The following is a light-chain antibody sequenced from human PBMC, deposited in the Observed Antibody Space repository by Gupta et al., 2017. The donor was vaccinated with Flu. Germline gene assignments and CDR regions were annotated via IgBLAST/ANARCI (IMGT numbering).Light chain of an antibody. CDR1: NIGGKS. J-gene: IGLJ3*02. CDR2: DDD. Sequence: SSVLTQPPSVSVAPGQTASITCGGNNIGGKSVHWYLQKSGQAPVLVVHDDDDRPPGIPERFSGSKSGNMATLTLSRVETGDEADYYCQGWDSSSGRVFGGGTKLTVL. CDR3: QGWDSSSGRV. V-gene: IGLV3-21*02.